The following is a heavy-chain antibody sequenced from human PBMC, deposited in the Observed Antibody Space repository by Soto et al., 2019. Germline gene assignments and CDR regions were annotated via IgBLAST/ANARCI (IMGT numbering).Heavy chain of an antibody. V-gene: IGHV4-34*01. J-gene: IGHJ6*03. D-gene: IGHD3-10*01. CDR3: ARGGGDYFYMDV. CDR1: GGSFSGYY. CDR2: INHSGST. Sequence: QVQLQQWGAGLLKPSETLSLTCAVFGGSFSGYYWSWLRQPPGKGLEWIGEINHSGSTNYNPSLKVRVPITGGNSKNQFSLKLSPVAPADTAVYYCARGGGDYFYMDVWGKGPTVTVSS.